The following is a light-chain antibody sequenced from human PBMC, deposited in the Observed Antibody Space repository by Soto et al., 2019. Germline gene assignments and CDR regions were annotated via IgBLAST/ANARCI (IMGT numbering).Light chain of an antibody. Sequence: EIVMTQSPATLSVSPGERATLSCRASQSVSSNLAWYQQKPGQAPRLLLYGASTRATGIPTRFSGSGSGTDFTLTISSLQSEDFAVYYCQQYNKWPPYTFGQGTKLEIK. CDR3: QQYNKWPPYT. V-gene: IGKV3-15*01. CDR1: QSVSSN. CDR2: GAS. J-gene: IGKJ2*01.